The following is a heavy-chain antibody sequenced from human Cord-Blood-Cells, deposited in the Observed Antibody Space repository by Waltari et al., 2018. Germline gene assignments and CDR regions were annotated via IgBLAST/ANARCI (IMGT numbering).Heavy chain of an antibody. CDR3: ARIYGDYDY. Sequence: QVQLVESGGGVVQPGRSLRLSCAASGFTFSSYGMHWVRQAPGKGLEWVAVIWYDGSNKYYADSVKGRFTISRDNSNNTLYLQMNSLRAEDTAVYYWARIYGDYDYWGQGTLVTVSS. J-gene: IGHJ4*02. V-gene: IGHV3-33*01. CDR2: IWYDGSNK. D-gene: IGHD4-17*01. CDR1: GFTFSSYG.